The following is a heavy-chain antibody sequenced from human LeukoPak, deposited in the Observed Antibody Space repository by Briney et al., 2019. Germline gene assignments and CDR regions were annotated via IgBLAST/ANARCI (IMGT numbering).Heavy chain of an antibody. V-gene: IGHV3-23*01. CDR1: GFTFSSYW. CDR2: ISGSGGST. CDR3: AKDSSGWYSSLLDDYYYYGMDV. J-gene: IGHJ6*02. Sequence: PGGSLRLSCAASGFTFSSYWMSWVRQAPGKGLEWVSAISGSGGSTYYADSVKGRFTISRDNSKNTLYLQMNSLRAEDTAVYYCAKDSSGWYSSLLDDYYYYGMDVWGQGTTVTVSS. D-gene: IGHD6-19*01.